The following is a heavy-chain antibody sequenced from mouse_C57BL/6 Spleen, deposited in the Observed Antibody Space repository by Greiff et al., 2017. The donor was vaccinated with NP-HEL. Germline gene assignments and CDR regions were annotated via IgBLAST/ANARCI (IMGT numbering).Heavy chain of an antibody. Sequence: VQLQQPGAELVRPGSSVKRSCKASGYTFPSYWRHWVKQRPIQGLKWMVNFDPSVSETHYNQKFKDKATLTVDKSSSTAYMQLSSLTSEDSAVYYCAREGAYYGSRFAYWGQGTLVTVSA. V-gene: IGHV1-52*01. CDR2: FDPSVSET. CDR3: AREGAYYGSRFAY. D-gene: IGHD1-1*01. J-gene: IGHJ3*01. CDR1: GYTFPSYW.